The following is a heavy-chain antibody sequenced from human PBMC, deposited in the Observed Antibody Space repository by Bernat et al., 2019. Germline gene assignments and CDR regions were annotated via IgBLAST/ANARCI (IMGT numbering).Heavy chain of an antibody. CDR1: GFTFSSYA. CDR2: ISGSGGSK. Sequence: EVQLLESGGGLVQPGGSLRLSCAASGFTFSSYAMRWVRQAPGKGLEWVSAISGSGGSKYYADSVKGRFTISRDNSKNTLYLQMNSLRAEDTAVYYCAKIRNRSGSGSLSFDDWGQGTLVTVSS. D-gene: IGHD3-10*01. V-gene: IGHV3-23*01. CDR3: AKIRNRSGSGSLSFDD. J-gene: IGHJ4*02.